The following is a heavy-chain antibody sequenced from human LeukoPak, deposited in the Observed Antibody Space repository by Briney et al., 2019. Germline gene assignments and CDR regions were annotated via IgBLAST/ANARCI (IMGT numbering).Heavy chain of an antibody. V-gene: IGHV4-39*01. J-gene: IGHJ4*02. CDR1: GGSIGSSSYY. CDR2: IYYSGST. CDR3: ARLGDDFWSGYSTLIDY. Sequence: PSETLSLTCTVSGGSIGSSSYYWGWIRQPPGKGLEWIGRIYYSGSTYYNPSLKSRVTISVDTSKNQFSLKLSSVTAADTAVYYCARLGDDFWSGYSTLIDYWGQGTLVTVSS. D-gene: IGHD3-3*01.